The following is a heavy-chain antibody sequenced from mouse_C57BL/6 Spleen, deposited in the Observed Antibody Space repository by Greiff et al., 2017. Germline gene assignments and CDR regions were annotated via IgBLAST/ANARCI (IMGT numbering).Heavy chain of an antibody. CDR3: TTWGTTVVADY. D-gene: IGHD1-1*01. Sequence: EVKLVESGAELVRPGASVKLSCTASGFNIKDDYMHWVKQRPEQGLEWIGWIDPENGDTEYASKFHGKATITADTSSNTAYLQLSSLTSEDTAVYYCTTWGTTVVADYWGQGTTLTVSS. CDR1: GFNIKDDY. V-gene: IGHV14-4*01. J-gene: IGHJ2*01. CDR2: IDPENGDT.